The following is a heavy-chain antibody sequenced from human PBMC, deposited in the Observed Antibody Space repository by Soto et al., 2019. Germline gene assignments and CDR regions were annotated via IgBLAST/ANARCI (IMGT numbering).Heavy chain of an antibody. Sequence: GASVKVSCKASGYTFTGYYMHWVRQAPGQGLEWMGWINPNSGGTNYAQRFQGRVTMTRDTSISTAYMELSRLRSDDTAVYYCARGDVVAAAPIGYWGRGTLVTVSS. J-gene: IGHJ4*02. V-gene: IGHV1-2*02. CDR1: GYTFTGYY. D-gene: IGHD6-13*01. CDR3: ARGDVVAAAPIGY. CDR2: INPNSGGT.